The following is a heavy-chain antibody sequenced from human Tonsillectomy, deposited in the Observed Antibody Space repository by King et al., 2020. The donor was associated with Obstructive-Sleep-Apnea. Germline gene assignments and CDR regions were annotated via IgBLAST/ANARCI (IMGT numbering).Heavy chain of an antibody. CDR2: INSDGSST. CDR1: GFTFSSYW. Sequence: VQLVESGGGLVQPGGSLRLSCAASGFTFSSYWMHWVRQAPGKGLVWVSRINSDGSSTSYADSVKGRFTISRDNAKNTLYLQMNSLRAEDTAVYYCARRYCGGDCYYSEGYYYGMDVWGQGTTVTVSS. J-gene: IGHJ6*02. V-gene: IGHV3-74*01. D-gene: IGHD2-21*02. CDR3: ARRYCGGDCYYSEGYYYGMDV.